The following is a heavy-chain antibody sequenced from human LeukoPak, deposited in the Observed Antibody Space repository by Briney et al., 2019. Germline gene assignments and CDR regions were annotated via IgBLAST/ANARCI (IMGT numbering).Heavy chain of an antibody. CDR1: GFSFSNYW. CDR3: ARTDRDIVVVPAAINWFDP. D-gene: IGHD2-2*01. Sequence: GESLRLSCAASGFSFSNYWFHWVRQAPGEGLVWVSRTNEHGTIINYADSVKGRFTISRDNAKNSLYLQMNSLRAEDTAVYYCARTDRDIVVVPAAINWFDPWGQGTLVTVSS. J-gene: IGHJ5*02. CDR2: TNEHGTII. V-gene: IGHV3-74*01.